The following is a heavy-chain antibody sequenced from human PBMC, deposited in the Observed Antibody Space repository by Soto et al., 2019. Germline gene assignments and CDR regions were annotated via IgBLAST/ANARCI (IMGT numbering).Heavy chain of an antibody. D-gene: IGHD3-3*01. CDR3: AKDQGVAIFGEVISNSPYDY. J-gene: IGHJ4*02. V-gene: IGHV3-23*01. CDR2: ISGSGGST. CDR1: GFTFSSYA. Sequence: GGSLRLSCAASGFTFSSYAMSWVRQAPGKGLEWVSAISGSGGSTYYADSVKGRFTISRDNSKNTLYLQMNSLRAEDTAVYYCAKDQGVAIFGEVISNSPYDYWGQGTLVTVSS.